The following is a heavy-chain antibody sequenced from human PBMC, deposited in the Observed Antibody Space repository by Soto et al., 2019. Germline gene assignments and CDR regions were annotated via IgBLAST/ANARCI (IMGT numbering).Heavy chain of an antibody. J-gene: IGHJ5*02. CDR1: GGTFSSYA. Sequence: QVQLVQSGAEVKKPGSSVKVSCKASGGTFSSYAISWVRQAPGQGLEWMGGIIPIFGTANYAQKFQGRVTITGDKYKSTAYMELSSLRSEDTAVYYCARERVDCSSTICHLDWFDPWGQGTLVTVSS. CDR2: IIPIFGTA. CDR3: ARERVDCSSTICHLDWFDP. D-gene: IGHD2-2*01. V-gene: IGHV1-69*06.